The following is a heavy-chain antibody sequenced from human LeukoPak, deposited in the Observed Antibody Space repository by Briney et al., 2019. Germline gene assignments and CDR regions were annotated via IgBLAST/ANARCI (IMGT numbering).Heavy chain of an antibody. Sequence: GGSLRLSCAASGFTVSSNYMSWVRQAPGKGLEWVSVIYSGGSTYYADSVKGRFTISRDNSKNTLYLQMNSLRAEDTAVYYCARDRRVAGFDYWGQGTLVTVSS. D-gene: IGHD6-19*01. CDR3: ARDRRVAGFDY. CDR1: GFTVSSNY. CDR2: IYSGGST. J-gene: IGHJ4*02. V-gene: IGHV3-53*01.